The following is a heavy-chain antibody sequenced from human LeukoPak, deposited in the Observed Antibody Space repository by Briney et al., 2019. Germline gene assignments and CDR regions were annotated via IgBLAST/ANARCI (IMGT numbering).Heavy chain of an antibody. D-gene: IGHD2-15*01. J-gene: IGHJ4*02. CDR3: AKPIVVVDARGGFDY. V-gene: IGHV3-30*18. Sequence: GRSLRLSCAASGFTFSSYGMHWVRQAPGKGLEWVAVISYDGSNKYYADSVKGRFTISRDNSKNTLYLQMNSLRAEDTAVYYCAKPIVVVDARGGFDYWGQGTLVTVSS. CDR1: GFTFSSYG. CDR2: ISYDGSNK.